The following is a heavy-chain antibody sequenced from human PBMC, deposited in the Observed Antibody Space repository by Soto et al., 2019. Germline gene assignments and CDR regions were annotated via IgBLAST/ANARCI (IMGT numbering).Heavy chain of an antibody. CDR1: GYTFINNA. CDR2: ISTENGNT. D-gene: IGHD3-22*01. J-gene: IGHJ4*02. Sequence: ASVKVSCKASGYTFINNAITWVRQAPGQGLEWMGWISTENGNTNYAQNLQGRVILTRDRSTNTAYMELRSLRPEDTATYYCARDSSSGTFDNWGQGALVTSPQ. V-gene: IGHV1-18*04. CDR3: ARDSSSGTFDN.